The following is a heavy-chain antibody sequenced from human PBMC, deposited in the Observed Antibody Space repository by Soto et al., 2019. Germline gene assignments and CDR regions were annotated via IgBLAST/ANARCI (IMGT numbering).Heavy chain of an antibody. V-gene: IGHV3-30*18. CDR1: GFTFSSYG. D-gene: IGHD2-15*01. J-gene: IGHJ4*02. CDR2: ISYDGSNK. CDR3: AKGKGGKRAPFDY. Sequence: GGSLRISCAASGFTFSSYGMHWVRQAPGKGLEWVAVISYDGSNKYYADSVKGRFTISRDNSKNTLYLQMNSLRAEDTAVYYCAKGKGGKRAPFDYWGQGTLVTVSS.